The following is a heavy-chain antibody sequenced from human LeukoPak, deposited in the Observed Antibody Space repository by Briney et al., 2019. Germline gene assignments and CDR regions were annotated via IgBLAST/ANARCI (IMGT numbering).Heavy chain of an antibody. CDR2: IRYDGSNK. D-gene: IGHD2-2*01. CDR1: GFTFSSYG. Sequence: GGSLRLSCAASGFTFSSYGMHWVRQAPGKGLEWVAFIRYDGSNKYYADSVKGRFTISRDNSKNTLYLQMNSLRAEDTAVYYCAKDELGYCSSTSCPYYYYYYMDVSGKGTTVTVSS. V-gene: IGHV3-30*02. CDR3: AKDELGYCSSTSCPYYYYYYMDV. J-gene: IGHJ6*03.